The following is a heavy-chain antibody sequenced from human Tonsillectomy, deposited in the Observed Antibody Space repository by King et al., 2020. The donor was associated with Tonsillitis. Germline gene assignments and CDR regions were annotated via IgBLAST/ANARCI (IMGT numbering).Heavy chain of an antibody. CDR2: IKPDSGGT. CDR1: GYTFTGYS. V-gene: IGHV1-2*07. J-gene: IGHJ4*02. Sequence: QLVQSGAEVKKPGVSVKVSCQASGYTFTGYSLHWVRQAPGQGLEWMGWIKPDSGGTNYAHKFDGRVTMTRDTSINTAYMELTGLRPDDTAIYFCARETGGWRAFDYWGQGALVTVSS. CDR3: ARETGGWRAFDY. D-gene: IGHD6-19*01.